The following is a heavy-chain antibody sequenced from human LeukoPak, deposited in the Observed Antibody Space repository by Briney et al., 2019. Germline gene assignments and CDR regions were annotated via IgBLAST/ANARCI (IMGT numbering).Heavy chain of an antibody. J-gene: IGHJ6*03. CDR2: IYTSGST. V-gene: IGHV4-61*02. CDR1: GGSISSGSYY. Sequence: SETLALTCTVSGGSISSGSYYWSWIRQPAGKGLEWIGRIYTSGSTNYNPSLKSRITISVDTSKNQFSLKLSSVTAADTAVYYCARGYCSGGSCYSYYYYNYMDVWGKGTTVTVSS. CDR3: ARGYCSGGSCYSYYYYNYMDV. D-gene: IGHD2-15*01.